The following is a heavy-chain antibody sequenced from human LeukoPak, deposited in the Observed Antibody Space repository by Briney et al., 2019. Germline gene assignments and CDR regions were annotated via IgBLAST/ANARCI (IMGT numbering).Heavy chain of an antibody. J-gene: IGHJ4*02. CDR1: GFTFSSYA. CDR2: ISGSGGST. V-gene: IGHV3-23*01. Sequence: PGGSLRLSCAASGFTFSSYAMSWVRQAPGKGLEWVSAISGSGGSTYYADSVKGRFTISRDNSKNTLYLQMNSLRAEDTAVYYCAKPLAPVLRYFDWLLSGIGALDYWGQGTLVTVSS. CDR3: AKPLAPVLRYFDWLLSGIGALDY. D-gene: IGHD3-9*01.